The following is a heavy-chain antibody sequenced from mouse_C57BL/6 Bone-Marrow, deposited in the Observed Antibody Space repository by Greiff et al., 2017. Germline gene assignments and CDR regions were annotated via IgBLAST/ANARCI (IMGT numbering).Heavy chain of an antibody. V-gene: IGHV5-17*01. CDR2: ISSGSSTI. CDR3: ARPLQLGWFAY. J-gene: IGHJ3*01. D-gene: IGHD4-1*02. CDR1: GFTFSDYG. Sequence: EVQRVESGGGLVKPGGSLKLSCAASGFTFSDYGMHWVRQAPEKGLEWVAYISSGSSTIYYADTVKGRFTISRDNAKNTLFLQMTSLRSEDTAMYYCARPLQLGWFAYWGQGTLVTVSA.